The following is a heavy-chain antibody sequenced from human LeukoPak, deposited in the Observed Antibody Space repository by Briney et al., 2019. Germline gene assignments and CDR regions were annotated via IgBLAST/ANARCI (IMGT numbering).Heavy chain of an antibody. CDR2: ISGSGGST. Sequence: GGSLRLSCAASGFTFSSYAMSWVRQAPGKGLEWVSAISGSGGSTYYADSVKGRFTISRDDAKNTLYLEMNSLRAEDTAVYYCARGNPLIDYWGQGTLVTVSS. V-gene: IGHV3-23*01. J-gene: IGHJ4*02. CDR1: GFTFSSYA. CDR3: ARGNPLIDY.